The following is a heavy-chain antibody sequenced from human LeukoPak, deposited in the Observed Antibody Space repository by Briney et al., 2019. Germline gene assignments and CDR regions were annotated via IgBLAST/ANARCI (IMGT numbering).Heavy chain of an antibody. J-gene: IGHJ6*02. CDR3: ARGRLQLWSFPLPYNHYAIDV. CDR1: GESFSGYF. V-gene: IGHV4-34*01. CDR2: SNHFGST. Sequence: SETLSLTCAVSGESFSGYFWTWIRQPPGKGLEWIGESNHFGSTDYNPSLKRRVTISVDTSKKQFSLNVRSVTDADTAVYFCARGRLQLWSFPLPYNHYAIDVWGQATTVTVSS. D-gene: IGHD5-18*01.